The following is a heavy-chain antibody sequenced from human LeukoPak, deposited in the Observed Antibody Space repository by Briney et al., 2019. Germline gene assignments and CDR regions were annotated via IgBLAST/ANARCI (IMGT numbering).Heavy chain of an antibody. J-gene: IGHJ5*02. CDR3: ARDRGLTMTTAGFDP. Sequence: SETLFLTCTVSGGSISTYYWSWIRQPPGKGLEWIGYIYYSGSTNYNPSLKSRVIISVDTSKNQFFLKVSSVTAADTAVYYCARDRGLTMTTAGFDPWGQGTLVTVSS. CDR1: GGSISTYY. V-gene: IGHV4-59*12. D-gene: IGHD1-1*01. CDR2: IYYSGST.